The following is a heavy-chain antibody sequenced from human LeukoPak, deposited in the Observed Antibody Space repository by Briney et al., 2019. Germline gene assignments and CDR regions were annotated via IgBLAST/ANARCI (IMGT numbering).Heavy chain of an antibody. J-gene: IGHJ5*02. CDR1: GFTFSSYS. CDR2: ISSNSSYI. D-gene: IGHD4-17*01. Sequence: PGGSLRLSCAASGFTFSSYSMNWVRQAPGKGLEWVSAISSNSSYIYYADSVKGRFTISRDNAKNSLYLQMNSLRAEDTAVYYWARGPPTVPTLCDPWGQGTLVTVSS. CDR3: ARGPPTVPTLCDP. V-gene: IGHV3-21*01.